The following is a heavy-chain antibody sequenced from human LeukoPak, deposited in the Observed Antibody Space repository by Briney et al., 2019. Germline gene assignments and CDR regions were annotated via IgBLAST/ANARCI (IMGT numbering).Heavy chain of an antibody. CDR2: INWNGGST. CDR1: GFTFDDYG. CDR3: ARASDIAVAGTFDY. V-gene: IGHV3-20*04. J-gene: IGHJ4*02. D-gene: IGHD6-19*01. Sequence: PGGSLRLSCVASGFTFDDYGMSWVRQAPGKGLEWVSGINWNGGSTGYADSVKGRFTISRDNAKNSLYLQMNSLRAEDTALYYCARASDIAVAGTFDYWGQGTLVTVSS.